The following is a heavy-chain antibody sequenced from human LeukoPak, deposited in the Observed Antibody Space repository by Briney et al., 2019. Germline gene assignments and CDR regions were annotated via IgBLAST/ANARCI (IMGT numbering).Heavy chain of an antibody. Sequence: SVKXSCKASGYTFTSYAMNWVRQAPGQGLEWMGWINAGNGNTKYSQKFQGRVTITRDTSASTAYMELSSLRSEDTAVYYCARRRYYGSGSYPLYFDYWGQGTLVTVSS. D-gene: IGHD3-10*01. CDR1: GYTFTSYA. J-gene: IGHJ4*02. CDR2: INAGNGNT. CDR3: ARRRYYGSGSYPLYFDY. V-gene: IGHV1-3*01.